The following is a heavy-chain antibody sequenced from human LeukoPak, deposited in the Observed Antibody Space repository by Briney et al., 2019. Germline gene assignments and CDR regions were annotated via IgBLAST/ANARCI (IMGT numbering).Heavy chain of an antibody. J-gene: IGHJ4*02. V-gene: IGHV3-23*01. CDR3: AKQQIHSLIQLWSSDY. CDR2: ISGGGGTR. CDR1: GFTFSRFA. Sequence: GGSLRLSCAASGFTFSRFAMSWVRQAPGKGLEWVSLISGGGGTRNYADSVKGRFTISRDNSKNTLYLQMNSLRAEDTAVYYCAKQQIHSLIQLWSSDYWGQGTLVTVSS. D-gene: IGHD5-18*01.